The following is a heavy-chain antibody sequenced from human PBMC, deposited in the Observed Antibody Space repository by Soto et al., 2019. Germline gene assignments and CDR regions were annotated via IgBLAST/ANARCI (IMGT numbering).Heavy chain of an antibody. CDR1: GFTFSDYY. J-gene: IGHJ6*02. Sequence: GGSLRLSCAASGFTFSDYYMSWFRQAPGKGLEWVSYISGSGSTIHDADSVKGRFTISRDNAKNSLHLQMNGLRVEETAVYYCATAASGRDGMDVWGQGTTVTVSS. CDR2: ISGSGSTI. V-gene: IGHV3-11*04. D-gene: IGHD3-10*01. CDR3: ATAASGRDGMDV.